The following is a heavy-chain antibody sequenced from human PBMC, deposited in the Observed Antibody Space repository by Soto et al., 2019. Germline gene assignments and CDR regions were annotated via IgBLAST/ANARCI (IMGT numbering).Heavy chain of an antibody. CDR3: AKPGYSSSWYRNFDY. D-gene: IGHD6-13*01. CDR1: GFFFSSSW. V-gene: IGHV3-23*01. Sequence: GGSLRLSCAASGFFFSSSWMSWVRQAPGKGLEWVSNISDNGGDTYYADSVKGRFTISRDNSKNTLYLQMNSLRVEDTAVYYCAKPGYSSSWYRNFDYWGQGTLVTVSS. J-gene: IGHJ4*02. CDR2: ISDNGGDT.